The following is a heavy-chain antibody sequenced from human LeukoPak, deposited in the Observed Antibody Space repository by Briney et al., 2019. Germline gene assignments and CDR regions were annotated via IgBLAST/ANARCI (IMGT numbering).Heavy chain of an antibody. J-gene: IGHJ4*02. CDR2: ISGNGGGT. V-gene: IGHV3-23*01. Sequence: GGSLRLSCAASGLTFSSYAMSWVRPAPGKGRWWVSGISGNGGGTYYADSVKGRFTISRDNSKNTLYLQMNSLRVGDTAVYYCAKSFGYSRSWFDNWGPGTLVTVSA. CDR1: GLTFSSYA. D-gene: IGHD6-13*01. CDR3: AKSFGYSRSWFDN.